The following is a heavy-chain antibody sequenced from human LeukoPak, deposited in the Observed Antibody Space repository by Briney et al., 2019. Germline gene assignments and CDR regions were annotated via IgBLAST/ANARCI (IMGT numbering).Heavy chain of an antibody. D-gene: IGHD5-18*01. V-gene: IGHV3-23*01. CDR2: LSGGGGTT. CDR3: ARVRLQPSYYFDF. J-gene: IGHJ4*02. CDR1: GLTFSNYG. Sequence: GGSLRLSCAASGLTFSNYGMHWVRQAPGKGLEWVSCLSGGGGTTFYPDSVKGRFTISRDNSKNTLYLQMNSLRAEDTAIYYCARVRLQPSYYFDFWGQGTLVTVSS.